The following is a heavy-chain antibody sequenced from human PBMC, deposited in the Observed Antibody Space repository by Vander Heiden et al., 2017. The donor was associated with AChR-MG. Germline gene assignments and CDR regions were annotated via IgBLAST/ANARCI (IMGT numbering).Heavy chain of an antibody. CDR3: ARGASITIFGGGSPLYGMDV. CDR2: IIPIFGTA. CDR1: GGTFSSYA. Sequence: QVQLVKSGAEVKKPGSSVKVSCKASGGTFSSYAISWVRQAPGQGLEWMGGIIPIFGTANYAQKFQGRVTITADESTSTAYMERSSLRSEETAVYYCARGASITIFGGGSPLYGMDVWGQGTTVTVSS. D-gene: IGHD3-3*01. V-gene: IGHV1-69*01. J-gene: IGHJ6*02.